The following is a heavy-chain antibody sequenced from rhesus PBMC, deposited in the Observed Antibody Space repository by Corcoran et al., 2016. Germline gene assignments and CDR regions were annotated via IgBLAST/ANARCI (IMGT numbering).Heavy chain of an antibody. CDR3: ARPRGYSGYSPFDY. D-gene: IGHD5-30*01. V-gene: IGHV4-147*01. J-gene: IGHJ4*01. Sequence: QVQLQESGPGLVKPSETLSLTCTVSGSSISNSWWSWIRQSPGKGLEWIGRISGSGGSTSYNPSLKSRVTISTDTSKNQFSLKLSSVTAADTAVYYCARPRGYSGYSPFDYWGQGVLVTVSS. CDR2: ISGSGGST. CDR1: GSSISNSW.